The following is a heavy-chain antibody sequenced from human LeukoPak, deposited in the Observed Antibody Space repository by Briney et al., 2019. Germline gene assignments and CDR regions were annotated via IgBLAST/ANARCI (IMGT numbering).Heavy chain of an antibody. CDR1: GFSFSSYS. CDR3: ARRGYSSSWSHFDY. Sequence: PGGSLRLSCAASGFSFSSYSINWIRQTPGKGLEWVSSISSGSNYIYYADSVKGRFIISRDNAENSLHLQMNSLRAEDTAVYYCARRGYSSSWSHFDYWGQGTLVTVSS. D-gene: IGHD6-13*01. J-gene: IGHJ4*02. V-gene: IGHV3-21*04. CDR2: ISSGSNYI.